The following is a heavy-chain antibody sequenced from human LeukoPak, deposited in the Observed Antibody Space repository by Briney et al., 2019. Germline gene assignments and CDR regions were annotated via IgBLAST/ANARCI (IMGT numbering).Heavy chain of an antibody. Sequence: PSETLSLTCAVYGGSFSGYYWSWIRQPPGKGLEWIGEINHSGSTNYKPSLNSRVTISVDTSKNQFALKLSSVTAADTAVYYCARASRSVVVVPAAILGPYYYYGMDVWGQGTTVTVSS. CDR3: ARASRSVVVVPAAILGPYYYYGMDV. V-gene: IGHV4-34*01. CDR2: INHSGST. D-gene: IGHD2-2*02. CDR1: GGSFSGYY. J-gene: IGHJ6*02.